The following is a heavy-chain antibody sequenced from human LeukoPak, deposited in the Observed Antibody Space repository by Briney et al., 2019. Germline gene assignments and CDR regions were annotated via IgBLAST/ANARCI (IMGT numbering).Heavy chain of an antibody. CDR3: ASRGGPGFDI. D-gene: IGHD3-10*01. CDR1: GYTFTGYY. Sequence: GASVKVSCKASGYTFTGYYLHWVRQAPGQGLEWMGWINPNSGRTKCAQTFQGRVTMTRDTSTSTAYMELSSQRSEDIDVYYCASRGGPGFDIWGQGAMVTVSS. V-gene: IGHV1-2*02. J-gene: IGHJ3*02. CDR2: INPNSGRT.